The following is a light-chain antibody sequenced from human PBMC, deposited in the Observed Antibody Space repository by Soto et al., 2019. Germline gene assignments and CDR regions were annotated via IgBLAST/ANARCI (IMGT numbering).Light chain of an antibody. CDR3: SAFTGTTYV. CDR2: DVS. V-gene: IGLV2-14*03. J-gene: IGLJ1*01. Sequence: QALLTQPASVSVSPGQSSTITSTGTSSDVGGNKYVSWYQHYPGKAPKLMICDVSNRPSGVSNRFSGSKSGNTASLTISGLQAEDEADYYCSAFTGTTYVFGTGTKVTVL. CDR1: SSDVGGNKY.